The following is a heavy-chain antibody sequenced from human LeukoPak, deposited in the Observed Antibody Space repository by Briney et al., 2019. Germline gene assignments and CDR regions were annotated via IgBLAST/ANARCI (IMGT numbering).Heavy chain of an antibody. CDR1: GYSFATSW. J-gene: IGHJ6*04. CDR2: IYPDDSDP. CDR3: ARHGHCTNGVCYSNYYYRMDV. V-gene: IGHV5-51*01. D-gene: IGHD2-8*01. Sequence: GESLKISCKGSGYSFATSWIGWVRQMPGKGLEWMGIIYPDDSDPRYNPSFEGQITISDDKSISTAYLQWSSLKASDTAVYYCARHGHCTNGVCYSNYYYRMDVWGKGTTVTVSS.